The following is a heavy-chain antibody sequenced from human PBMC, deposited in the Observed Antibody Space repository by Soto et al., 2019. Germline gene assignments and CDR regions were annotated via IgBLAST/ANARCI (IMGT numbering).Heavy chain of an antibody. CDR2: IAYDGSNA. CDR3: ARGDREDILVVVGARPGEYGIDI. J-gene: IGHJ6*02. V-gene: IGHV3-30-3*01. CDR1: GFTFRNYA. Sequence: QVQLVESGGGMVQPGGSLRLSCAASGFTFRNYAMHWVRQAPGKGLECLAVIAYDGSNAFYRDSVKGRFTISRDNSKNTLYLHMNSLRSEETGVYYCARGDREDILVVVGARPGEYGIDIWGQGTTVTVSS. D-gene: IGHD2-15*01.